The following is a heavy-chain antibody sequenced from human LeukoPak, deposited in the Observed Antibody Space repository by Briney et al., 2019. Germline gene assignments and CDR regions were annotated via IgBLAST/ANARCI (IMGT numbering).Heavy chain of an antibody. CDR3: ARTYGSSGLGYFDL. CDR1: GGSISSYY. CDR2: IYYSGST. J-gene: IGHJ2*01. D-gene: IGHD6-13*01. Sequence: SETLSLTCTVSGGSISSYYWSWIRQPPGKGLEWIGYIYYSGSTNYSPSLKSRLTISVDTSKNQFSLKLSSVTAADTAVYYCARTYGSSGLGYFDLWGRGTLVTVTS. V-gene: IGHV4-59*01.